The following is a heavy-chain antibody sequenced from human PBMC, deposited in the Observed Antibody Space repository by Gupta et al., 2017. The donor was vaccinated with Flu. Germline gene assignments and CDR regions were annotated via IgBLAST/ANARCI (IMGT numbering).Heavy chain of an antibody. V-gene: IGHV4-31*03. Sequence: QVQLQESGSGLVKPSQTLSLTCTVSAGSISSGGYYWSWIRQHPGKGLEWIGYIYYSGSTYYNPSLKSRVTISVDTSKNQFSLKLSSVTAADTAVYYCARTTSGYYYGDRYYFDYWGQGTLVTVSS. CDR2: IYYSGST. CDR1: AGSISSGGYY. D-gene: IGHD3-22*01. CDR3: ARTTSGYYYGDRYYFDY. J-gene: IGHJ4*02.